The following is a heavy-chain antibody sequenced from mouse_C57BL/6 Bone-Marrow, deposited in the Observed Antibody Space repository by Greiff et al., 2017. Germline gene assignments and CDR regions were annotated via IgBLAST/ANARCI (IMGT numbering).Heavy chain of an antibody. CDR3: TPGGCAMDY. Sequence: VQLQQSGAELVRPGASVKLSCTASGFNIKDYYMHWVKQSPEQGLEWIGRIDPEDGDTEYAPKFQGKATMTADTSSNTAYLQLSSLTSEDTAVYYCTPGGCAMDYWGQGTSVTVSS. CDR1: GFNIKDYY. V-gene: IGHV14-1*01. J-gene: IGHJ4*01. CDR2: IDPEDGDT.